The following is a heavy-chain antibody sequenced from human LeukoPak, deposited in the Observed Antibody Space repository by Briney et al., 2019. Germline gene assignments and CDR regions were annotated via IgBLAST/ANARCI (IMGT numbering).Heavy chain of an antibody. CDR2: ISSSSSYI. D-gene: IGHD6-13*01. Sequence: GGSLRLSCAASGFTFSSYSMNWVRQAPGKGLEWVSSISSSSSYIYYADSVKGRFTISRDNAKNSLYLQMNSLRAEDTAVYYCARSYSSSWFFDYWGQGTLVTVSS. CDR3: ARSYSSSWFFDY. V-gene: IGHV3-21*01. CDR1: GFTFSSYS. J-gene: IGHJ4*02.